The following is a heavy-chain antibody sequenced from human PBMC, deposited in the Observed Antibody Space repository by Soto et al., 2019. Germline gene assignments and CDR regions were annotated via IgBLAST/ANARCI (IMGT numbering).Heavy chain of an antibody. V-gene: IGHV3-30-3*01. D-gene: IGHD5-18*01. CDR3: ASDRGYSYENWFDP. J-gene: IGHJ5*02. CDR1: VCNFRSCA. CDR2: ISYDGSNK. Sequence: PGGSLRRCCGASVCNFRSCAVHWVRQAPVKGLEWVAVISYDGSNKYYADSVKGLFTISRDNSKNTLYLQMNSLRAEDTAVYYCASDRGYSYENWFDPWGQGTLVTVSS.